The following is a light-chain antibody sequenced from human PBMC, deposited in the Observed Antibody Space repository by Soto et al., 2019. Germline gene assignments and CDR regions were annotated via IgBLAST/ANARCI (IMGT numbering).Light chain of an antibody. CDR2: GTS. CDR1: QSLSSNY. Sequence: ESVLTQSPGTLSLSPGERATLSCRASQSLSSNYLAWYQQKPGQAPRLLISGTSNRATGIPDRFSGSESGTDFTLTISRLEPDDFEVYFCQQYGDSAFTFGPGKKVDIK. CDR3: QQYGDSAFT. J-gene: IGKJ3*01. V-gene: IGKV3-20*01.